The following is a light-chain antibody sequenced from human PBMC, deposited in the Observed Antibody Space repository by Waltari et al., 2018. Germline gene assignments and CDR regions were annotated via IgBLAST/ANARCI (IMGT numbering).Light chain of an antibody. V-gene: IGLV1-40*01. CDR2: GNS. Sequence: QSVLTQPPSLSGAPGQRVTISCTGSSSNIGAGFDVHWFQHLPGAAPNLLIYGNSNRPSGVPDRFSGSKSGTSASLAITGLQAEDEADYYCQSYDSSPSAWVFGGGTKLTVL. CDR3: QSYDSSPSAWV. CDR1: SSNIGAGFD. J-gene: IGLJ2*01.